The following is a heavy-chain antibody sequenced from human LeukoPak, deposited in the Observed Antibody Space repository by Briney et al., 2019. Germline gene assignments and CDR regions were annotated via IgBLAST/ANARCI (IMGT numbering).Heavy chain of an antibody. V-gene: IGHV1-69*02. J-gene: IGHJ5*02. Sequence: ASVKVSCKASGGTFSSYTISWVRQAPGQGLEWMGSIIPILGIANYAQKFQGRVTITADKSTSTAYMELSSLRSEDTAVYYCARVTYYCDSGEDNWFDPWGQGTLVTVSS. CDR1: GGTFSSYT. CDR3: ARVTYYCDSGEDNWFDP. CDR2: IIPILGIA. D-gene: IGHD3-22*01.